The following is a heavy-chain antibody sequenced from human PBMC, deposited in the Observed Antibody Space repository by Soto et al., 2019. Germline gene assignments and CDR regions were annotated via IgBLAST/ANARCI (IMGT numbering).Heavy chain of an antibody. Sequence: EVQLVESGGGLVQPGGSLRLSCAASGFTFSIYSMNWVRQAPGKGLEWVSYNSSSSSTIYYADSVKRRFTISTDNANNPLYLQINHMRDEVTAVYYCARAGHGKFGELFGAFDICGQETMVTVSS. CDR2: NSSSSSTI. D-gene: IGHD3-10*01. CDR3: ARAGHGKFGELFGAFDI. J-gene: IGHJ3*02. V-gene: IGHV3-48*02. CDR1: GFTFSIYS.